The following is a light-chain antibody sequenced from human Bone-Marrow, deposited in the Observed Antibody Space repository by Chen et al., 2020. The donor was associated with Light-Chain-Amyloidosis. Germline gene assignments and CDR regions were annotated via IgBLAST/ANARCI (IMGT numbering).Light chain of an antibody. CDR3: QQYGTSPLT. J-gene: IGKJ4*01. CDR1: KTISSNY. V-gene: IGKV3-20*01. CDR2: GSS. Sequence: EIVLTQSPGTLSLSPGEGANLSCRASKTISSNYLTWYQQKFGQAPRLLIYGSSSRATGIPDRFTVSGSATDFTLTINRLEPEDFAMYYCQQYGTSPLTFGGGTKVEIK.